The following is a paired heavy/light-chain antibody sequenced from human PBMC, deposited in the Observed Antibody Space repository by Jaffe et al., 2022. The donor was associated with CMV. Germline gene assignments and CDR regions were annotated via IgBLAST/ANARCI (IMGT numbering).Heavy chain of an antibody. CDR3: AKVYREYYYDSSGFYDAFDI. J-gene: IGHJ3*02. Sequence: EVQLVESGGGLVQPGRSLRLSCAASGFTFDDYAMHWVRQAPGKGLEWVSGISWNSGSIGYADSVKGRFTISRDNAKNSLYLQMNSLRAEDTALYYCAKVYREYYYDSSGFYDAFDIWGQGTMVTVSS. CDR2: ISWNSGSI. D-gene: IGHD3-22*01. CDR1: GFTFDDYA. V-gene: IGHV3-9*01.
Light chain of an antibody. CDR3: CSYAGSYVV. V-gene: IGLV2-11*01. CDR1: SSDVGGYNY. J-gene: IGLJ2*01. CDR2: DVS. Sequence: QSALTQPRSVSGSPGQSVTISCTGTSSDVGGYNYVSWYQQHPGKAPKLMIYDVSKRPSGVPDRFSGSKSGNTASLTISGLQAEDEADYYCCSYAGSYVVFGGGTKLTVL.